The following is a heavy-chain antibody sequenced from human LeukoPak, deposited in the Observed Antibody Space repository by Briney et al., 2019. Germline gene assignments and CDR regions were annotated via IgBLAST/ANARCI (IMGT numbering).Heavy chain of an antibody. Sequence: SETLSLTCAVYGGSFSGYYWSWIRQPPGKGLEWIGEINHSGSTYYNPSLKSRVTISVDRSKNQFPLKLSSVTAADTAVYYCARVDYSNYAMDYWGQGTLVTVSS. D-gene: IGHD4-11*01. CDR3: ARVDYSNYAMDY. J-gene: IGHJ4*02. CDR2: INHSGST. V-gene: IGHV4-34*01. CDR1: GGSFSGYY.